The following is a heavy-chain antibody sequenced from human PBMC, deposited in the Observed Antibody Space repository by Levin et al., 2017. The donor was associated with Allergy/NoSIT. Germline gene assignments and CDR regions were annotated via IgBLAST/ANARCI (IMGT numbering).Heavy chain of an antibody. CDR3: ARGRPGTTIMDV. CDR2: IGTAGDT. CDR1: GFPFSSYD. J-gene: IGHJ6*02. V-gene: IGHV3-13*01. Sequence: LSLPCAASGFPFSSYDMHWVRQGIGKGLEWVSVIGTAGDTYYPASVKGRFTISRENAKNSLYPQMNSLRAGDTAVYYCARGRPGTTIMDVWGQGTTVTVSS. D-gene: IGHD1-7*01.